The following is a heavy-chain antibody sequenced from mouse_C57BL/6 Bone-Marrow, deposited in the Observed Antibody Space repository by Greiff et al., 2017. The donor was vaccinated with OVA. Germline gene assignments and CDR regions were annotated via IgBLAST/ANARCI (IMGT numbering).Heavy chain of an antibody. CDR1: GFNFTDDY. V-gene: IGHV14-4*01. CDR2: IDPENGGT. CDR3: MGYGSSYGWYFDV. J-gene: IGHJ1*03. Sequence: EVKLQQSGAELVRPGASVKLSCTASGFNFTDDYMHWVKQRPEQGLEWIGWIDPENGGTEYASKFQGKATLTADTSSNTAYLQLSSLTTEDTADEYGMGYGSSYGWYFDVWGTGTTVTVSS. D-gene: IGHD1-1*01.